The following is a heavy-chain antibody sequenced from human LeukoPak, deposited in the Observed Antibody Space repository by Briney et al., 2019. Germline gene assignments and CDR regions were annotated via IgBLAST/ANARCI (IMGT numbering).Heavy chain of an antibody. Sequence: SGPRLVKPSQTLSLTCAISGDSVSSNSATWDWIRQSPSRGLEWLGRTYYRSKRYDDYAVSVKSRVTINPDTSKNQFSLQLNSVTPEDTAVYYCAREGSDGYLFDYWGQGSLVIVSS. J-gene: IGHJ4*02. V-gene: IGHV6-1*01. CDR3: AREGSDGYLFDY. CDR2: TYYRSKRYD. CDR1: GDSVSSNSAT. D-gene: IGHD3-16*01.